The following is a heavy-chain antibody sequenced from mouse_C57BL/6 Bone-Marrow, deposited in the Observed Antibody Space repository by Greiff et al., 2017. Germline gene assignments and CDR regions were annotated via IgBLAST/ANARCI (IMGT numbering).Heavy chain of an antibody. CDR1: GYTFTSYT. V-gene: IGHV1-4*01. J-gene: IGHJ3*01. D-gene: IGHD2-2*01. Sequence: VQLQQSGAELARPGASVKMSCKASGYTFTSYTMHWVKQRPGQGLEWIGYINPSSGYTKYNQKFKDKATLTADKSSSTAYMQLISLTSEDAAVYYCARVYYGYDGFAYWGQGTLVTVSA. CDR3: ARVYYGYDGFAY. CDR2: INPSSGYT.